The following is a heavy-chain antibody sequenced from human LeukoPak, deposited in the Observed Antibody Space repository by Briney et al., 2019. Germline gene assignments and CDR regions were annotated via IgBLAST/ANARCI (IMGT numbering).Heavy chain of an antibody. V-gene: IGHV4-38-2*01. CDR2: IHHSGGT. CDR1: GYSINSNYY. CDR3: ATCAAYVAEGFDY. D-gene: IGHD3-16*01. J-gene: IGHJ4*02. Sequence: SETLSLTCGVSGYSINSNYYWNWIRQSPGKGLEWIASIHHSGGTYYNPSLKSRVSISLDTSKNQFSLSLISATAADTAVYYRATCAAYVAEGFDYWGQGSLVTVSS.